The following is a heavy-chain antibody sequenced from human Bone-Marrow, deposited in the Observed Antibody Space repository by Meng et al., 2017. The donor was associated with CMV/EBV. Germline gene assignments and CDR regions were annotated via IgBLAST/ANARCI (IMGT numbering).Heavy chain of an antibody. J-gene: IGHJ5*02. Sequence: ASVKVSCKASEYTFTRYDINWVRQAIGQGLEWMGWMNPDSGNTAYAQKFQGGVTMTRDTSTSTAYMELRSLKSEDTAVYYCARSIWSGYSSFDPWGQGTLVTVSS. CDR2: MNPDSGNT. D-gene: IGHD3-3*01. CDR3: ARSIWSGYSSFDP. V-gene: IGHV1-8*01. CDR1: EYTFTRYD.